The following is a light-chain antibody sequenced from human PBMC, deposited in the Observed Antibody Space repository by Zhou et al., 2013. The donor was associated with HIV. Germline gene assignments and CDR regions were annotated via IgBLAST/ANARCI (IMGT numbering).Light chain of an antibody. CDR2: AAS. Sequence: DIQMTQSPSSLSASVGDGVTISCRASQSISTYLNWYQQKPGKAPKLLIYAASSLQSGVPSRFSGSGSGTDFTLTISSLQPEDFATYYCQQTYSTPHTFGQGTKLDIK. V-gene: IGKV1-39*01. CDR1: QSISTY. J-gene: IGKJ2*01. CDR3: QQTYSTPHT.